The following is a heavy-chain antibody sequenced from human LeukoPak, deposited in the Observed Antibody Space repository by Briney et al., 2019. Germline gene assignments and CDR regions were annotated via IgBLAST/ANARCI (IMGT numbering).Heavy chain of an antibody. D-gene: IGHD1-26*01. CDR3: ARESPGNFDF. V-gene: IGHV1-18*04. J-gene: IGHJ4*02. CDR1: GYTFTNYG. CDR2: ISAHTGDT. Sequence: ASMKVSCKASGYTFTNYGINWVRQAPGQGLEWVGWISAHTGDTNYAQKVQGRVTMTTDTSTSTIYMELRSLKSDDTAIYYCARESPGNFDFWGQGTLVTVSS.